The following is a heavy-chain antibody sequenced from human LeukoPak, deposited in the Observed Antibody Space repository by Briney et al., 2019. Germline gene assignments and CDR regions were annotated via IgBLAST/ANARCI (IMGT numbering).Heavy chain of an antibody. CDR1: GYTLTELS. V-gene: IGHV1-24*01. J-gene: IGHJ3*02. D-gene: IGHD3-10*01. Sequence: GASVKVPCKVSGYTLTELSMRWVRQAPGKGLEWMGGFDPEDGETIYAQKFQGRVTMTEDTSTDTAYMELSSLRSEDTAVYYCATQLLLWFGKHAFDIWGQGTMVTVSS. CDR2: FDPEDGET. CDR3: ATQLLLWFGKHAFDI.